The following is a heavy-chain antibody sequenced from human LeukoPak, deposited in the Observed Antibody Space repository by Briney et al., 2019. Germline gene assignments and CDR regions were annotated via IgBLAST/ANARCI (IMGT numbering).Heavy chain of an antibody. D-gene: IGHD2-15*01. CDR2: ISSSRGTI. J-gene: IGHJ3*02. V-gene: IGHV3-48*02. Sequence: PGRSLRLSCAASGFTFSAYNMNWVRQAPGKGLEWFSYISSSRGTIYYADSVKGRFTISRDNAKNSLYLQMNSLRDEDTAVYYCARDMTFCSGGSCYSLGFDIWGQGTMVTVSS. CDR3: ARDMTFCSGGSCYSLGFDI. CDR1: GFTFSAYN.